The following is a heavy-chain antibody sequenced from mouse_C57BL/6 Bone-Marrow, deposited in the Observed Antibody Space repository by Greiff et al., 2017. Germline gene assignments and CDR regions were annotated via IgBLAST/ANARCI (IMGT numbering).Heavy chain of an antibody. J-gene: IGHJ4*01. D-gene: IGHD1-1*01. CDR3: ARNYYGSRYAMDY. Sequence: EVNLVESGGGLVKPGGSLKLSCAASGFTFSDYGMHWVRQAPEKGLEWVAYISSGSSTIYYADTVKGRFTISRDNAKNTLFLQMTSLRSEDTAMYYCARNYYGSRYAMDYWGQGTSVTVSS. CDR1: GFTFSDYG. V-gene: IGHV5-17*01. CDR2: ISSGSSTI.